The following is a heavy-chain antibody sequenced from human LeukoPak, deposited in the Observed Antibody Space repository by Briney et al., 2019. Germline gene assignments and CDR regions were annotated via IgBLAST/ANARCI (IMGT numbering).Heavy chain of an antibody. D-gene: IGHD2-15*01. Sequence: ASVKVSCETSGGSFGTYAFSWVRQTPGQGLEWMGEIIPILGSEDYAQKFQGRVTITADESSRTVSMEVRSLRSEDTAVYYCARDRGSGGNVPRYFHHWGQGTLIIVSS. V-gene: IGHV1-69*13. CDR1: GGSFGTYA. CDR3: ARDRGSGGNVPRYFHH. J-gene: IGHJ1*01. CDR2: IIPILGSE.